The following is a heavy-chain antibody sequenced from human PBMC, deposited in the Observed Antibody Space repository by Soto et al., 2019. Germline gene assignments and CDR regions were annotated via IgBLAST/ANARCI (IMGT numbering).Heavy chain of an antibody. CDR3: ASSSRKDYYFAMDA. V-gene: IGHV3-53*01. CDR2: IYSGGST. CDR1: VFNVSSND. J-gene: IGHJ6*02. D-gene: IGHD6-6*01. Sequence: GSLSVSCAASVFNVSSNDMSWVRQAPGKGLEWVSVIYSGGSTHDADSVKGRFTISRDNSKNTVSLQMSSLRVDDTAVYYCASSSRKDYYFAMDAWGQGTTVTV.